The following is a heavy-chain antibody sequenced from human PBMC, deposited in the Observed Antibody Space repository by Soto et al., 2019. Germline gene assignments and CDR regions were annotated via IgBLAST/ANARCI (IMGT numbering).Heavy chain of an antibody. J-gene: IGHJ5*02. CDR1: GGSVSSGSYY. Sequence: SETLSLTCTVSGGSVSSGSYYWSWIRQPPGKGLEWIGYIYYSGSTNYNPSLKSRVTISVDTSKNQFSLKLSSVTAADTAVYYCARVVVVAATRNWFDPWGQGPLLTVSS. D-gene: IGHD2-15*01. V-gene: IGHV4-61*01. CDR3: ARVVVVAATRNWFDP. CDR2: IYYSGST.